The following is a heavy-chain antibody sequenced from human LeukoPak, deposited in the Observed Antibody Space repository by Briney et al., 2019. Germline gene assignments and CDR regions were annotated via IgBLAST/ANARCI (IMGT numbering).Heavy chain of an antibody. J-gene: IGHJ5*02. D-gene: IGHD2-2*01. CDR2: IIPIFGTA. CDR3: ARSARRGFCSSTSCHYNWFDP. CDR1: GGTFSSYA. Sequence: SVKVSCKASGGTFSSYAISWVRQAPGQGLEWMGGIIPIFGTANYAQKFQGRVTITADESTSTAYMELSSLRSGDTAVYYCARSARRGFCSSTSCHYNWFDPWGQGTLVTVSS. V-gene: IGHV1-69*13.